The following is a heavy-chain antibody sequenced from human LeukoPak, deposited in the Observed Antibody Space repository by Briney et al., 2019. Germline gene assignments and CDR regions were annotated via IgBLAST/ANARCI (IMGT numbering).Heavy chain of an antibody. Sequence: ASVKVSCKASGYTFTSYAMHWVRQAPGQRLEWMGWINAGNGNTKYSQKFQGRVTIIRDTSASTAYMELSSLRSEDTAVYYCARRRASYYYYGMDVWGQGTTVTVSS. J-gene: IGHJ6*02. CDR3: ARRRASYYYYGMDV. D-gene: IGHD1-26*01. V-gene: IGHV1-3*01. CDR1: GYTFTSYA. CDR2: INAGNGNT.